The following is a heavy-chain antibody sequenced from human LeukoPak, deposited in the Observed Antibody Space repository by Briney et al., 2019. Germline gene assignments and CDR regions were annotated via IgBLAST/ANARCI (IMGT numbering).Heavy chain of an antibody. J-gene: IGHJ3*01. CDR3: AREISMFVNAFDL. Sequence: GGSLRLSCAASGFTFSNSGVHWVRQAPGKGLEWVAVIWYDGSNEYYADAVKGRFIISRDNSKNTVHLQMHSLRVEDTSVYYCAREISMFVNAFDLWGQGTLVAVSS. D-gene: IGHD3-10*02. CDR2: IWYDGSNE. CDR1: GFTFSNSG. V-gene: IGHV3-33*01.